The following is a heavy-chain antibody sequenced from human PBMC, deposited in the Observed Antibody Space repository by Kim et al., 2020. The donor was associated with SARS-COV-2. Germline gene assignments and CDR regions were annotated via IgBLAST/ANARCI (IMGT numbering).Heavy chain of an antibody. CDR1: GFTFSSYG. CDR2: IWYDGSNT. V-gene: IGHV3-33*01. J-gene: IGHJ6*02. CDR3: AREGRPEEIVVVRAAMRYYYYDMDV. Sequence: GGSLRLSCAASGFTFSSYGMHWVRQAPGKGLEWVAAIWYDGSNTYYADSVKGRFTISRDNSKNTLYLQMNSLRAEDTAVYYCAREGRPEEIVVVRAAMRYYYYDMDVWGQGTTVTVSS. D-gene: IGHD2-2*01.